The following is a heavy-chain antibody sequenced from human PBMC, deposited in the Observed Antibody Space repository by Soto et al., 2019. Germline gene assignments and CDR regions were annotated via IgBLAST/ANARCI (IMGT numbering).Heavy chain of an antibody. CDR2: IRNKVHSYAT. J-gene: IGHJ6*02. CDR3: VRPRPSGENYGMDV. Sequence: EVQLVESGGGLVQPGGSLKLSCAASGFTFSGSSVHWVRQASGKGLEWVGRIRNKVHSYATAYAASVRGRFTISRDDSKNTTFLQMKSLNTEDTAVYYCVRPRPSGENYGMDVWGQGTTVTVSS. V-gene: IGHV3-73*02. D-gene: IGHD3-16*01. CDR1: GFTFSGSS.